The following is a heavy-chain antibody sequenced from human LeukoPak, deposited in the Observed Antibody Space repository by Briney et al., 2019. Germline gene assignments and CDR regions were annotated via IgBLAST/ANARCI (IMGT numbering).Heavy chain of an antibody. V-gene: IGHV3-74*01. CDR3: ASGIGVGDSFDI. CDR2: INSDARNT. CDR1: GFTFSSYW. J-gene: IGHJ3*02. Sequence: GGSLRLSCAASGFTFSSYWVYWVRHAPGKGLVWVSRINSDARNTNYADSVQGRFTISRDNAKNTLYLQMNSLRVEDTAVYYCASGIGVGDSFDIWGQGTMVTVS. D-gene: IGHD3-3*01.